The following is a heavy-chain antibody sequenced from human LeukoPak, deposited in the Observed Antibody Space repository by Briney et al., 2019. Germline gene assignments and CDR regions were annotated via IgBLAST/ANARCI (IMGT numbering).Heavy chain of an antibody. J-gene: IGHJ3*02. CDR3: ARHLVATAMLSAFDI. Sequence: QTGESLRLSCAASGFTFSSYAMSWVRQAPGKGLEWVSGISGSGGSTYYADSVKGRFTISRDNSKNTLYLQMNSLRAEDTAVYYCARHLVATAMLSAFDIWRQGTMVTVSS. CDR2: ISGSGGST. D-gene: IGHD2-2*01. V-gene: IGHV3-23*01. CDR1: GFTFSSYA.